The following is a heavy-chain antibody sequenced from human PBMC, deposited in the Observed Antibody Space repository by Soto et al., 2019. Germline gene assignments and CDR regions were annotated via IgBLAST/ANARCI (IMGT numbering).Heavy chain of an antibody. D-gene: IGHD2-15*01. CDR3: APHVSCSGGSCQYDAFAI. CDR2: ITADGGT. CDR1: EFTVSGHA. J-gene: IGHJ3*02. V-gene: IGHV3-23*01. Sequence: EVEVLESRGGLVQPGGSLRLSCEGSEFTVSGHAMTWIRQAPGKGPEWVSTITADGGTYYADSVKGRFAMSRDTSENTLYLQMNSLGAEDTAAYYCAPHVSCSGGSCQYDAFAIRGQGTTVTVSS.